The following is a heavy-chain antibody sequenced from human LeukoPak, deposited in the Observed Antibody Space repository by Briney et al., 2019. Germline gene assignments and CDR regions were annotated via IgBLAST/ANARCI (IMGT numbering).Heavy chain of an antibody. V-gene: IGHV1-69*04. CDR1: GGTFSSYA. D-gene: IGHD6-13*01. CDR3: ARPRGQKGSSRDY. J-gene: IGHJ4*02. CDR2: IIPILGIA. Sequence: SVKVSCKASGGTFSSYAISWVRQAPGQGLEWMGRIIPILGIANYAQKFQGRVTITADKSTSTAYMELSSLRSEDTAVYYCARPRGQKGSSRDYWGQGTLVTVSS.